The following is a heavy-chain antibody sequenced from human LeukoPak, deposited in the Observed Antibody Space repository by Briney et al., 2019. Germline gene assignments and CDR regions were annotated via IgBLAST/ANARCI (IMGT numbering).Heavy chain of an antibody. D-gene: IGHD2-21*01. V-gene: IGHV1-58*02. J-gene: IGHJ4*02. CDR2: IVVGSSNT. Sequence: SVKLSCKASGFTFTSSAMHWVRQARGQRLEWIGWIVVGSSNTNYAQKFQERVTITRDMSTSTAYMGLSSLRSEDTAVYYCAAGCGGALASEFDFWGQGTLVTVSS. CDR1: GFTFTSSA. CDR3: AAGCGGALASEFDF.